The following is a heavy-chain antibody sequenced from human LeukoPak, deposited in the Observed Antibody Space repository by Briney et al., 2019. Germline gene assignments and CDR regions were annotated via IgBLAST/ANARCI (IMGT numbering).Heavy chain of an antibody. CDR2: IIPVFGTR. CDR1: GGAFINYA. CDR3: GYNDDYNYYYIDV. Sequence: SVKVSCTASGGAFINYAFSWVRQAPGQGLEWMGGIIPVFGTRNYAQNFQGRVTVTVDKSSRTAYMEMSSLRSDDTAVYYCGYNDDYNYYYIDVWGEGTTVIVSS. V-gene: IGHV1-69*06. D-gene: IGHD3-16*01. J-gene: IGHJ6*03.